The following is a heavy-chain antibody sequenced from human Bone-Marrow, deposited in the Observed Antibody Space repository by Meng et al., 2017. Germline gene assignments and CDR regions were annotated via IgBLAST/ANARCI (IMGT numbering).Heavy chain of an antibody. J-gene: IGHJ4*02. D-gene: IGHD6-13*01. CDR2: IYYSGST. Sequence: QVQLQESGSGLVKPSQTLSLTCPVSGGSISSGCYYWSWIRQHPGKGLEWIGYIYYSGSTYYNPSLKSLVTISVDTSKNQFSLKLSSVTAADTAVYYCARWAPSSRTFDYWGQGTLVTVSS. V-gene: IGHV4-31*01. CDR3: ARWAPSSRTFDY. CDR1: GGSISSGCYY.